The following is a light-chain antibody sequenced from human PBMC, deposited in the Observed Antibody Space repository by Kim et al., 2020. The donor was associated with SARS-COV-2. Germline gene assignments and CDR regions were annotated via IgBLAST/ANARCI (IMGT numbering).Light chain of an antibody. CDR3: QQRTNWPENT. Sequence: EIVLTQSPATLSVSPGERATLSCRASQSVSSYLARYQQKPGQAPRLLIYDASNRATGIPARFSGSGSGTDFSLTISSLEPEDFAVYYCQQRTNWPENTFGQGTRLEIK. V-gene: IGKV3-11*01. CDR1: QSVSSY. CDR2: DAS. J-gene: IGKJ5*01.